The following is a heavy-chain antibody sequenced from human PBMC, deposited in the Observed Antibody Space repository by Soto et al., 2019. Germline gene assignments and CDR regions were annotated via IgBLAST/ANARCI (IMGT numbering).Heavy chain of an antibody. CDR1: GYSFTSYD. CDR3: ARGPYDSSGYYYGY. Sequence: ASVKGSFNASGYSFTSYDISWVRQAIGQGLEWMGWMNPNSGNTGYAQKFQGRVTMTRNTSISTAYMELSSLRSEDTAVYYCARGPYDSSGYYYGYWGQGTLVTVSS. V-gene: IGHV1-8*01. CDR2: MNPNSGNT. D-gene: IGHD3-22*01. J-gene: IGHJ4*02.